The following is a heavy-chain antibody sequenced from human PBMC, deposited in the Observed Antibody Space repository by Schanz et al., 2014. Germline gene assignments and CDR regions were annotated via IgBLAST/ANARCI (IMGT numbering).Heavy chain of an antibody. V-gene: IGHV3-11*05. J-gene: IGHJ6*02. CDR1: GFSFRDYY. CDR2: ISSGSSYA. D-gene: IGHD3-10*01. Sequence: QVQLVESGGGLVKPGGSLRLSCAASGFSFRDYYMSWIRQAPGKGLEWVSDISSGSSYANYADSVKGRFTISRDNAKNSLYLQMNSLGAEDTTGYCCARDFDDRRGYGSGYCLGDCMHVWGQGTTVTVSS. CDR3: ARDFDDRRGYGSGYCLGDCMHV.